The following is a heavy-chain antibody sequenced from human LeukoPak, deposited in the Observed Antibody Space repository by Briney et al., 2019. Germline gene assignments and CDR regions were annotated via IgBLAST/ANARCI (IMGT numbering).Heavy chain of an antibody. CDR2: FNSDGRST. V-gene: IGHV3-74*01. CDR1: GFTFSGFW. CDR3: ARGRYYLDS. J-gene: IGHJ4*02. D-gene: IGHD4-17*01. Sequence: GGSLRLSCAVSGFTFSGFWMSWSRQAPGKGLVWVSRFNSDGRSTYYADSVKGRFTISRDNAKNTLYLRMNSLRAEDTAVYYCARGRYYLDSWGQGTLVTVSS.